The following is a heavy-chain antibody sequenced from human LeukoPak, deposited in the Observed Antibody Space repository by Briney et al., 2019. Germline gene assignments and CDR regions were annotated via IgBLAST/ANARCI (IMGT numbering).Heavy chain of an antibody. V-gene: IGHV3-23*01. CDR2: IIGSGGST. Sequence: GGSLRLSCAASGFTFSSYAMSWVRQAPGKGLEWVSAIIGSGGSTYYADSVKGRFTISRDNSKHTLYLQMNSLRAEDTAVYYCAKDQGYGGEFDYWGQGTLVTVSS. CDR3: AKDQGYGGEFDY. CDR1: GFTFSSYA. D-gene: IGHD4-23*01. J-gene: IGHJ4*02.